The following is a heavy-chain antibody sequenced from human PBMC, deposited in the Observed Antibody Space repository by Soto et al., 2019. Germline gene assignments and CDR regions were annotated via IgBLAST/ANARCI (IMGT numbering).Heavy chain of an antibody. CDR1: ADTFTGYT. CDR3: ARSRGSYYTNFDS. D-gene: IGHD3-10*01. Sequence: QVQLVQSGAEVKKPGSSVKVSCKASADTFTGYTVTWVRQAPGQGLEWVGRLIPILGASNFAQKFQGRVTISADKSADTAYMVLSGLTSEDTAVYYCARSRGSYYTNFDSWGQGTLVTVSS. V-gene: IGHV1-69*08. CDR2: LIPILGAS. J-gene: IGHJ4*02.